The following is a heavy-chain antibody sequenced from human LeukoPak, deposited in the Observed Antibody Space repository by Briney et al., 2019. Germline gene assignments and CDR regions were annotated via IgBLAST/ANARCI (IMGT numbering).Heavy chain of an antibody. D-gene: IGHD5-24*01. Sequence: GGSVRLSCAACVFIHSRYWMHWVRQPPAKGLMWVSRITPDAIAALYVHSVKGRFTTSRDKAKTTLHLQINSLGAEATAVYYSTTVLNSNRYNLCDYWGEGTLVSVSS. V-gene: IGHV3-74*01. CDR3: TTVLNSNRYNLCDY. CDR1: VFIHSRYW. CDR2: ITPDAIAA. J-gene: IGHJ4*02.